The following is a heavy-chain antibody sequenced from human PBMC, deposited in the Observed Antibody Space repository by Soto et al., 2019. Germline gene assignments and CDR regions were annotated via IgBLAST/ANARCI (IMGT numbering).Heavy chain of an antibody. CDR2: ISGSSGYI. CDR3: VRETTGTTFDS. Sequence: PVGSLRLSCAASGCTCRSYSISWVRQAPGKGLEWVSSISGSSGYIYYADSVKGRFTISRDNTKNSVYLQMNSLRVEDTALYYCVRETTGTTFDSWGQGTLVTVSS. CDR1: GCTCRSYS. V-gene: IGHV3-21*01. D-gene: IGHD1-1*01. J-gene: IGHJ5*01.